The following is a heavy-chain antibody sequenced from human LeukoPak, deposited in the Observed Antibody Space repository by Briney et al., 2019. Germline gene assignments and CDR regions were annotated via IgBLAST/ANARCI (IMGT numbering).Heavy chain of an antibody. D-gene: IGHD5-24*01. CDR1: GGSISSYY. V-gene: IGHV4-59*12. CDR2: IYYSGST. Sequence: PSETLSLTCTVSGGSISSYYWSWIRQPPGKGLEWIGYIYYSGSTYYNPSLKSRVTISVDRSKNQFSLKLSSVTAADTAVYYCARLDGYSSSWGQGTLVTVSS. CDR3: ARLDGYSSS. J-gene: IGHJ5*02.